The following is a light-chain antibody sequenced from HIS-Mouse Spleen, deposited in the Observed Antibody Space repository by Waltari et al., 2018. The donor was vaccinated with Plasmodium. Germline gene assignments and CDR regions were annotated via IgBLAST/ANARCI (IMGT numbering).Light chain of an antibody. CDR2: EDS. CDR3: YSTDSSGNHRV. V-gene: IGLV3-10*01. Sequence: SYELTQPPSVSVSPGQTARVTCSGHALPQKYAYWYPQKSGQAPVLVIYEDSKRPSGIPERFSGSSSGTMATLTISGAQVEDEADYYCYSTDSSGNHRVFGGGTKLTVL. J-gene: IGLJ3*02. CDR1: ALPQKY.